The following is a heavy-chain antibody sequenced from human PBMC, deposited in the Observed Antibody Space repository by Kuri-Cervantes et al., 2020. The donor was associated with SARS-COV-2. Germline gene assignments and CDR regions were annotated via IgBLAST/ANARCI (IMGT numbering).Heavy chain of an antibody. Sequence: SVKVSCKASGCTFSSYTISWVRQAPGQGLEWMGGIIPIFGTANYAQKFQGRVTITADKSTSTAYMELSSLRSEDTAVYYCARDHGYYDFWSGYYDGWFDPWGQGTLVTVSS. D-gene: IGHD3-3*01. CDR1: GCTFSSYT. CDR3: ARDHGYYDFWSGYYDGWFDP. CDR2: IIPIFGTA. V-gene: IGHV1-69*06. J-gene: IGHJ5*02.